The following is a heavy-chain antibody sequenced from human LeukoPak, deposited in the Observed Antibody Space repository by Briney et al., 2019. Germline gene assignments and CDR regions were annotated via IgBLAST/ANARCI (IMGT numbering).Heavy chain of an antibody. Sequence: HSGGSLRLFCAASGFTFSTYNMNWVRQAPGKGLEWVSHITSSSTNIYYADSVKGRFTISRDDAKNALSLQMNSLRDEDTAVYYCARGAYYYEDWGQGTLVTVSS. CDR1: GFTFSTYN. CDR2: ITSSSTNI. V-gene: IGHV3-48*02. J-gene: IGHJ4*02. CDR3: ARGAYYYED.